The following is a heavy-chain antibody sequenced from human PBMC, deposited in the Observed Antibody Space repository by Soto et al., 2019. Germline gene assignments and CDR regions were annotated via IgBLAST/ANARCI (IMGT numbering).Heavy chain of an antibody. J-gene: IGHJ6*02. CDR2: IYYSGST. Sequence: SETLSLTCTVSGGSISSYYWSWIRQPPGKGLEWIGYIYYSGSTNYNPSLKSRVTISVDTSKNQFSLKLSSVTAADTAVYYCARVSYYYYGMDVWGQGTTVTVSS. CDR1: GGSISSYY. CDR3: ARVSYYYYGMDV. V-gene: IGHV4-59*01.